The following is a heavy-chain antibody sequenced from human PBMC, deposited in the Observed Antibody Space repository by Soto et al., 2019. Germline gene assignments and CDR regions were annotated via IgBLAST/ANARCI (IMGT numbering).Heavy chain of an antibody. CDR3: ARASETSGYYVGSFDY. CDR1: GYSFTGYW. CDR2: IYPGDSDT. D-gene: IGHD3-22*01. Sequence: GESLKISCRGSGYSFTGYWIAWVRRMPGKGLEYMGIIYPGDSDTRYSPSFQGQVTISVDKSINTAYLQWNSLEASDTALYYCARASETSGYYVGSFDYRGQGTLVTVSS. J-gene: IGHJ4*02. V-gene: IGHV5-51*01.